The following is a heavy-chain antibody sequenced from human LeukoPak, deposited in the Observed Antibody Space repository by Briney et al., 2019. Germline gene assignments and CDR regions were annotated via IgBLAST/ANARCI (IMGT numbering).Heavy chain of an antibody. Sequence: PGGSLRLSCAASGFTFSSYAMSWVRQAPGKGLEWVSAISGSGGSTYYADSVKGRFTISRDNSKNTLYLQMNSLRAEDTAVYYCARSQYSSGWYQRRGIYILYAFDIWGQGTMVTVSS. D-gene: IGHD6-19*01. CDR2: ISGSGGST. J-gene: IGHJ3*02. CDR1: GFTFSSYA. CDR3: ARSQYSSGWYQRRGIYILYAFDI. V-gene: IGHV3-23*01.